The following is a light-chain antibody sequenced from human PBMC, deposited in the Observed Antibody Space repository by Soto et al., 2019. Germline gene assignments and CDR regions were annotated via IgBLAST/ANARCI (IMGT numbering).Light chain of an antibody. Sequence: QMNQSPSSLSASVGGQGTNTCQARQDISNYLNWYQQKPGKVPKLLIFDATNLETGVPSRFSGSGSGTDFTFTISSLQPEDIATYYCQQFAHAFTFGPGTKVEIK. J-gene: IGKJ3*01. CDR2: DAT. CDR1: QDISNY. CDR3: QQFAHAFT. V-gene: IGKV1-33*01.